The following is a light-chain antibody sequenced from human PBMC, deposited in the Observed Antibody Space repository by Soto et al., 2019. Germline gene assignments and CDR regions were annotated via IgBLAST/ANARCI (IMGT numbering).Light chain of an antibody. J-gene: IGKJ1*01. V-gene: IGKV1-39*01. CDR2: AAS. Sequence: MTQSPSSLSASVGDRVTITCRPSQTISSYLNWYQQKPGKAPKLLIYAASSLQSGVPSRFSGSGSGTDFTLTISSLQPEDFATYYCQQSYSAPPTFGQGTKVDI. CDR3: QQSYSAPPT. CDR1: QTISSY.